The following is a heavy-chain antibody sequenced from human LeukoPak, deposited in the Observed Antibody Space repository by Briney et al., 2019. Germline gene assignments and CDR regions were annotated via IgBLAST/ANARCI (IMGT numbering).Heavy chain of an antibody. J-gene: IGHJ4*02. Sequence: PGRSLRLSCAASGFTFSSYAMHWVRQAPGKGLEWVAVISYDGSNKYYADSVKGRFTISRDNSKNTLYLQMNSLRAEDTAVYYCSRVLDPVYYNSSGYYLDYFDYWGQGTLVTVSS. CDR2: ISYDGSNK. D-gene: IGHD3-22*01. CDR3: SRVLDPVYYNSSGYYLDYFDY. CDR1: GFTFSSYA. V-gene: IGHV3-30*04.